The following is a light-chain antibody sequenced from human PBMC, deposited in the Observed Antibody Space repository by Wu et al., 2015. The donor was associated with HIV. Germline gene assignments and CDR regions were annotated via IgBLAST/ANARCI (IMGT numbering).Light chain of an antibody. J-gene: IGKJ1*01. CDR3: HQYGSSLRT. CDR1: QSVSSSY. Sequence: EIVLTQSPGILSLSPGERATLSCRASQSVSSSYLAWYQQKPGQAPRLLIYGASSRATGIPDRFSGSGSGTDFTLTISRLEPEDFAVYYCHQYGSSLRTFGQGTKVEIK. CDR2: GAS. V-gene: IGKV3-20*01.